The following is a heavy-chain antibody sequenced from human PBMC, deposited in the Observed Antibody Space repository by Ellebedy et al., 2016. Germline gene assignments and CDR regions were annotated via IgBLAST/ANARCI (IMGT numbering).Heavy chain of an antibody. CDR2: IYYSGST. CDR1: GGSFSGYY. Sequence: SETLSLTXAVYGGSFSGYYWTWIRQPPGKGLEWIGHIYYSGSTNYNPSLKSRVTISLDTSKNQFSLNLSSVTAADTAVYYCARKLDGTYIDYWGRGTLVTVSS. J-gene: IGHJ4*02. D-gene: IGHD6-13*01. V-gene: IGHV4-59*01. CDR3: ARKLDGTYIDY.